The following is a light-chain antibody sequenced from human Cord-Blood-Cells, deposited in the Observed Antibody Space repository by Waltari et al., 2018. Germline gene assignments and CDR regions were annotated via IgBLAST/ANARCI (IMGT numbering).Light chain of an antibody. CDR1: QSVSSY. J-gene: IGKJ4*01. Sequence: EIVLTQSPAILSLSPGERATLSCRASQSVSSYLAWYQQKPGQAPRLLIYDASNRATGIPARFSGSGSGTDFTLTISSLEPEDFAVYYCQPRSNWPLTFGGGTKVEIK. CDR2: DAS. V-gene: IGKV3-11*01. CDR3: QPRSNWPLT.